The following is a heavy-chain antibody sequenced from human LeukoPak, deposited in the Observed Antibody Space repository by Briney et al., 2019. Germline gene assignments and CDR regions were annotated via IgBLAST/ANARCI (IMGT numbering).Heavy chain of an antibody. CDR3: AAGDGYHLIFDY. J-gene: IGHJ4*02. D-gene: IGHD5-24*01. V-gene: IGHV3-74*01. CDR2: INSDGSSA. CDR1: GFTFSSYW. Sequence: GGSLRLSCAASGFTFSSYWMHWVRQAPGKGLVWVSRINSDGSSASYADSVKGRFTISRDNSKNTLYLQMNSLRAEDTAVYYCAAGDGYHLIFDYWGQGTLVTVSS.